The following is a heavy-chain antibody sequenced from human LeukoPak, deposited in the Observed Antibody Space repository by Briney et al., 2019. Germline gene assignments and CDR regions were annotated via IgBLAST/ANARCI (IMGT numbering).Heavy chain of an antibody. CDR1: GFSFSRYW. CDR2: IKEDGSER. D-gene: IGHD1-14*01. V-gene: IGHV3-7*01. CDR3: ARDSFETDIDY. Sequence: GGPLRLSCVASGFSFSRYWMSWVRQAPGKGLEWVANIKEDGSERYYADSLKGRFTISRDNVKNSLYLHINSLRAEDTAVYYCARDSFETDIDYWGQGTLVTVSS. J-gene: IGHJ4*02.